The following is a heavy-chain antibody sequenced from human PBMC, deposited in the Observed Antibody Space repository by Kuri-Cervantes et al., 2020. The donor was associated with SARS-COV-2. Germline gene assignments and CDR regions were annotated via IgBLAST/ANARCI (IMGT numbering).Heavy chain of an antibody. D-gene: IGHD1-26*01. CDR2: IKQDGSEK. J-gene: IGHJ4*02. CDR1: GFTFSSYW. Sequence: GESLKISCAASGFTFSSYWMSWVRQAPGKGLEWVANIKQDGSEKYYVDSVKGRFTISRGNAKNSLYLQMNSLRAEDTAVYYCARETEWESFDYWGQGTLVTVSS. CDR3: ARETEWESFDY. V-gene: IGHV3-7*01.